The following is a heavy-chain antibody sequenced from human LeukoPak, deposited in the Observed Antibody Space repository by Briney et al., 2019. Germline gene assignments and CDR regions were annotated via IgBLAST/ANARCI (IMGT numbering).Heavy chain of an antibody. CDR2: INPSGGST. Sequence: ASVKVSCKASGYTFTSYYMHWVRQAPGQGLEWMGIINPSGGSTSYAQKFQGRVTMTRDTSTSTVYMELSSLRSEDTAVYYCARGENGDISYYGMDVWGQGTTVTISS. D-gene: IGHD3-9*01. V-gene: IGHV1-46*01. J-gene: IGHJ6*02. CDR3: ARGENGDISYYGMDV. CDR1: GYTFTSYY.